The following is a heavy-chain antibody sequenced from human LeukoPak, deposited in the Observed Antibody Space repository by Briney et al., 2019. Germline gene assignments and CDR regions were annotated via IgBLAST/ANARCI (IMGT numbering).Heavy chain of an antibody. V-gene: IGHV3-15*01. CDR2: IKSKTDGGTT. CDR1: GFTFSNAW. D-gene: IGHD3-9*01. J-gene: IGHJ4*02. CDR3: TTEPPTLHYDILTGYYIGREIYFDY. Sequence: GGSLRLSCAASGFTFSNAWMSWVRQASGKGLEWVGRIKSKTDGGTTDYAAPVKGRFTISRDDSKNTLYLQMNSLKTEDTAVYYCTTEPPTLHYDILTGYYIGREIYFDYWGQGTLVTVSS.